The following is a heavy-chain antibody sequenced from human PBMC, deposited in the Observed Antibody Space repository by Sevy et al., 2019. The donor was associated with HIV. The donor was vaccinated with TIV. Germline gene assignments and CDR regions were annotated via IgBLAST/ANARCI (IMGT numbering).Heavy chain of an antibody. CDR2: IYYSGST. V-gene: IGHV4-39*01. CDR1: GGSISSSSYY. J-gene: IGHJ3*02. CDR3: ARAGGNGDAFDI. D-gene: IGHD2-15*01. Sequence: SETLSLTCTVSGGSISSSSYYWGWIRQPPGKGLEWIASIYYSGSTYYNPSLKIRVTMSVDTSKNQFSLKLSSVSAADTAVYYCARAGGNGDAFDIWGQGAMVTVSS.